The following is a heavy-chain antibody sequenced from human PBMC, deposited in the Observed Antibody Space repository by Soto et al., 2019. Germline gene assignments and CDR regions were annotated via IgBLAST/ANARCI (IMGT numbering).Heavy chain of an antibody. CDR2: INHSGSP. Sequence: SETLSLTCAVSGGSFIGYYWSWLRQPPGKGLEWIGEINHSGSPNYNPSLKSRVTISVDTSKNQFSLKMTSVTAADTAVYYCATANWSHHYFDPWGQGTLVTVSS. CDR3: ATANWSHHYFDP. J-gene: IGHJ5*02. V-gene: IGHV4-34*01. D-gene: IGHD1-1*01. CDR1: GGSFIGYY.